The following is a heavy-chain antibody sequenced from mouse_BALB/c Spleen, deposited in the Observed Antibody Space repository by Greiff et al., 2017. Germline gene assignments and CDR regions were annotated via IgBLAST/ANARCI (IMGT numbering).Heavy chain of an antibody. CDR1: GFTFSSYA. D-gene: IGHD2-1*01. Sequence: EVQVVESGGGLVKPGGSLKLSCAASGFTFSSYAMSWVRQSPEKRLEWVAEISSGGSYTYYPDTVTGRFTISRDNAKNTLYLEMSSLRSEDTAMYYCARDGNRAWFAYWGQGTLVTVSA. V-gene: IGHV5-9-4*01. J-gene: IGHJ3*01. CDR2: ISSGGSYT. CDR3: ARDGNRAWFAY.